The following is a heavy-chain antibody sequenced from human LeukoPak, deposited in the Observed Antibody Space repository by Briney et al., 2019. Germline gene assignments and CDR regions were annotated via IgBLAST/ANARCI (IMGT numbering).Heavy chain of an antibody. CDR1: GFTFNNYA. V-gene: IGHV3-23*01. CDR2: ITDSGGDT. Sequence: GGSLRLSCAASGFTFNNYAMSWVRQAPGKGLEWVSAITDSGGDTYHADSVKGRFTISRDNSRNTLYLQMNSLRAEDTAVYYCAKRCVRGWSTDAFDFWGQGTMVTVSS. J-gene: IGHJ3*01. D-gene: IGHD6-19*01. CDR3: AKRCVRGWSTDAFDF.